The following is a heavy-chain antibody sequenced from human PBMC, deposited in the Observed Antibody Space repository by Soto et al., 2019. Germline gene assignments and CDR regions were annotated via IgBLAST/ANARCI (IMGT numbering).Heavy chain of an antibody. D-gene: IGHD2-2*01. CDR1: GFTFDDYA. V-gene: IGHV3-9*01. J-gene: IGHJ4*02. Sequence: GGSLRLSCAASGFTFDDYAMHWVRQAPGKGLEWVSGISWNSGSIGYADSVKGRFTISRDNAKNSLYLQMNSLRAEDTALYYCAKDGDQLRILYYFDYWGQGTLVTVSS. CDR3: AKDGDQLRILYYFDY. CDR2: ISWNSGSI.